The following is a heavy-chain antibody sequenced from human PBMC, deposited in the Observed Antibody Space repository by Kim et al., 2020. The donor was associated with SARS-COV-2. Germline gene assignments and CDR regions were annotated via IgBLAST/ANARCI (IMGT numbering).Heavy chain of an antibody. D-gene: IGHD6-13*01. CDR1: GFTFSSYW. J-gene: IGHJ3*02. CDR3: VRGSVKAAAGHGQAAFDI. Sequence: GGSLRLSCAASGFTFSSYWMHWVRQAPGKGLVWVSHINSDGSTTRYADSVKGRFTISRDNAKNTLYLQMNSLRADDTAGYFCVRGSVKAAAGHGQAAFDIWGQGTMVTVSS. CDR2: INSDGSTT. V-gene: IGHV3-74*01.